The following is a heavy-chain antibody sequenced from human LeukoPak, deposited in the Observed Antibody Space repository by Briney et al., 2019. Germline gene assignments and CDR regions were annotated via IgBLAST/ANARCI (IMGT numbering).Heavy chain of an antibody. CDR3: ARESLDTSWPFYYYYYMDV. D-gene: IGHD2-2*01. CDR2: MNPNSGNT. V-gene: IGHV1-8*01. CDR1: GYTFTLYD. J-gene: IGHJ6*03. Sequence: ASVNLSCKPSGYTFTLYDINWVRQATGPGLEWMGWMNPNSGNTGYAQKFQGRVNMTRNTSIGTAYMELSSLRSEDTAVYYCARESLDTSWPFYYYYYMDVWGKGTTVTVSS.